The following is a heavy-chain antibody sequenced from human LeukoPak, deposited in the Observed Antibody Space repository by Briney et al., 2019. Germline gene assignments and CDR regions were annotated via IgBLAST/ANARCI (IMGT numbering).Heavy chain of an antibody. CDR1: GFTFSSYS. CDR3: ARDKMGATGDY. V-gene: IGHV3-21*01. D-gene: IGHD1-26*01. J-gene: IGHJ4*02. Sequence: GGSLRLSCAASGFTFSSYSMNWVRQAPGKGLEWVSSISSSSSYIYYADSVKSRFTISRDNAKNSLYLQMNSLRAEDTAVYYCARDKMGATGDYWGQGTLVTVSS. CDR2: ISSSSSYI.